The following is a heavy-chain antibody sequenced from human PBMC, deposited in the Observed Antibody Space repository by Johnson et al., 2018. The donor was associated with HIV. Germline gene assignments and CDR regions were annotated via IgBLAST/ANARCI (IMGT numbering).Heavy chain of an antibody. V-gene: IGHV3-64*01. Sequence: VQLVESGGGLVQPGGSLRVSCSASGFTFSNYAIHWVRQAPGKELEYVSAISGNGGSTSYAKSVTVRFTISRDNSTNTLYLQMGSLRAEDMGVYYCARLRSPDAFDIWGQGTMVTVSS. CDR1: GFTFSNYA. CDR3: ARLRSPDAFDI. J-gene: IGHJ3*02. CDR2: ISGNGGST. D-gene: IGHD2-15*01.